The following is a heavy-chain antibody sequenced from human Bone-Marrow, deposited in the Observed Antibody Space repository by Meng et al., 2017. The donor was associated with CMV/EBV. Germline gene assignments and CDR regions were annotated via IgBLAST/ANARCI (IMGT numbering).Heavy chain of an antibody. CDR1: GGSFSGYY. J-gene: IGHJ5*02. CDR2: INHSGST. D-gene: IGHD2-2*01. Sequence: GSLRLSCAVYGGSFSGYYWSWIRQPPGKGLEWIGEINHSGSTNYNPSLKSRVTISVDTSKNQFSLKLSSVTAADTAVYYCARLEDIVVVPAAIGAEPNEHNWFAPWGQGTRVTSYS. V-gene: IGHV4-34*01. CDR3: ARLEDIVVVPAAIGAEPNEHNWFAP.